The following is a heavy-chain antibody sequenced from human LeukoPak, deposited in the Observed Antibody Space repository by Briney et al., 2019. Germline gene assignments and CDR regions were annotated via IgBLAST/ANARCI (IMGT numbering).Heavy chain of an antibody. V-gene: IGHV4-34*01. J-gene: IGHJ4*02. CDR2: MNHSGST. CDR1: GGSFSGYY. CDR3: ASRSGGTTFETVTFDY. D-gene: IGHD1-7*01. Sequence: SETLSLTCAVYGGSFSGYYWRWLRQAPGKGLEWIGEMNHSGSTNYNPPLKSRVTISVDTSKNQFSLKLSSVTAADTAVYYCASRSGGTTFETVTFDYWGQGTLVTVSS.